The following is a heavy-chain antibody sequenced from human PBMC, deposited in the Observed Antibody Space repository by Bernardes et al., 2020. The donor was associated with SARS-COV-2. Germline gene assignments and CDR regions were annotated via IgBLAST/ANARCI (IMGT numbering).Heavy chain of an antibody. V-gene: IGHV3-74*01. Sequence: GSLRLSCVASGFNFRSYWMHWVRQVPGKGLEWVSRIHFDGSPTYYADSVKGRFTISRDNAKNMLFLQMDSLRVEDTALYYCVRGTAGGYGIFDSWGQGSLVIVSS. CDR1: GFNFRSYW. J-gene: IGHJ4*02. D-gene: IGHD5-12*01. CDR2: IHFDGSPT. CDR3: VRGTAGGYGIFDS.